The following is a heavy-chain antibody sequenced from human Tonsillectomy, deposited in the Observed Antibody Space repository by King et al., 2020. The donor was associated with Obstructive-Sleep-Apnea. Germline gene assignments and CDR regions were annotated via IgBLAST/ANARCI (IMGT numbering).Heavy chain of an antibody. CDR3: AKGVCSSATCSFDY. CDR2: ISWNSGSI. Sequence: VQLVESGGGLVQPGRSLRLSCAVSGLAFDDFAMHWVRQTPGKGLEWVSGISWNSGSIVYADSVKGRFTISRDNAKNSLYLQMNSLRAEDTALYYCAKGVCSSATCSFDYWGQGTLVTVSS. CDR1: GLAFDDFA. D-gene: IGHD2-2*01. J-gene: IGHJ4*02. V-gene: IGHV3-9*01.